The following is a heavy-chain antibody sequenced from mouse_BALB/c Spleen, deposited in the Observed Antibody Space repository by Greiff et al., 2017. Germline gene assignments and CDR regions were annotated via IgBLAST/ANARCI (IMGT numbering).Heavy chain of an antibody. CDR1: GFNIKDTY. Sequence: DVQLQESGAELVKPGASVKLSCTASGFNIKDTYMHWVKQRPEQGLEWIGRIDPANGNTKYDPKFQGKATITADTSSNTAYLQLSSLTSEDTAVYYCARGGNYEDYAMDYWGQGTSVTVSS. CDR2: IDPANGNT. J-gene: IGHJ4*01. V-gene: IGHV14-3*02. D-gene: IGHD2-1*01. CDR3: ARGGNYEDYAMDY.